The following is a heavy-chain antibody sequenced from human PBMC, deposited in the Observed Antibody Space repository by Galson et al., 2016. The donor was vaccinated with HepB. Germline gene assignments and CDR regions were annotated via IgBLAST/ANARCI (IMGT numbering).Heavy chain of an antibody. J-gene: IGHJ4*02. V-gene: IGHV3-11*01. CDR1: GFTFSDYY. Sequence: SLRLSCAASGFTFSDYYMSWIRQAPGKGLEWISYISSSGTPIYYADSVKGRFTISTDNAKNSLSLHMHRLRGEDTAVYYCAAGGEYSLGAYFDYWGRGTLVTVSS. D-gene: IGHD5-18*01. CDR2: ISSSGTPI. CDR3: AAGGEYSLGAYFDY.